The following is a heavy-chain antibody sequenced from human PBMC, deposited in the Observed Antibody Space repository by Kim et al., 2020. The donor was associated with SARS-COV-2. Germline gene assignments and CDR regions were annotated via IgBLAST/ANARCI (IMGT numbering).Heavy chain of an antibody. Sequence: AAVKGRFTISRDESKSIAYLQMNSLKTEDTAVYYCTRDGPDITMIPGVDYWGQGALVTVSS. J-gene: IGHJ4*02. D-gene: IGHD3-22*01. V-gene: IGHV3-49*02. CDR3: TRDGPDITMIPGVDY.